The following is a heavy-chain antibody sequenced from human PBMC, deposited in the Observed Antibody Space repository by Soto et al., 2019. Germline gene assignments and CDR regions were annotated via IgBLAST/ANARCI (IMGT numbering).Heavy chain of an antibody. CDR2: IYYSGST. CDR3: ASTLVVVAINKNYYYGMVV. Sequence: SETLSLTCTVSGGSISSSSYYWGWIRQPPGKGLEWIGSIYYSGSTYYNPSLKSRVTISVDTSKNQFSLKLSSVTAADTAGYYCASTLVVVAINKNYYYGMVVGCQGTTVTVSS. V-gene: IGHV4-39*01. CDR1: GGSISSSSYY. J-gene: IGHJ6*02. D-gene: IGHD2-15*01.